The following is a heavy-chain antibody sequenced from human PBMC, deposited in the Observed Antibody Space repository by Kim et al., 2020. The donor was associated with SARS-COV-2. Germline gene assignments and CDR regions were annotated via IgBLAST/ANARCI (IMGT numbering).Heavy chain of an antibody. D-gene: IGHD6-19*01. J-gene: IGHJ4*02. Sequence: YVDSVTTRFTISRDNAKNSLYLQMNSLRAEDTAVYYCARDWTAVAGTVDYWGQGTLVTVSS. CDR3: ARDWTAVAGTVDY. V-gene: IGHV3-7*01.